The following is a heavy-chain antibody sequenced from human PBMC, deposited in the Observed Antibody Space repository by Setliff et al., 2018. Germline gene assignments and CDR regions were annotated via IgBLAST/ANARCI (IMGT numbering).Heavy chain of an antibody. J-gene: IGHJ3*02. V-gene: IGHV4-59*12. CDR3: ARGRMRGSCSGPSCTYDPFDI. Sequence: SETLSLTCTVYGGSLSNYVWSWIRQPPGKGLEWIGSIYHSGSSYYNSSLRRRVTISVDTSKNQFSLILRSVTAADTAVYYCARGRMRGSCSGPSCTYDPFDIWGQGKPVTVSS. CDR1: GGSLSNYV. CDR2: IYHSGSS. D-gene: IGHD2-2*01.